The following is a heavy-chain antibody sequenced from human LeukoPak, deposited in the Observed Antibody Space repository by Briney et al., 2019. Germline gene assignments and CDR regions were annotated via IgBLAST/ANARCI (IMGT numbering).Heavy chain of an antibody. CDR2: ISSSGSTI. CDR3: ARVRGYYYDSSGPLTP. CDR1: GFTFSDYY. Sequence: GGSLRLSCAASGFTFSDYYMSWIRQAPGKGLEWVSYISSSGSTIYYADSVKGRFTISRDNAKNSLYLQMNSLRAEDAAVYYCARVRGYYYDSSGPLTPWGQGTLVTVSS. V-gene: IGHV3-11*04. J-gene: IGHJ5*02. D-gene: IGHD3-22*01.